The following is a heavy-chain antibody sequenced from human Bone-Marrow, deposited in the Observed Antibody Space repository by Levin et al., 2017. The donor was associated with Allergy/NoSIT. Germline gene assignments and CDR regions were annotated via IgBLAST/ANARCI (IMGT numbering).Heavy chain of an antibody. CDR1: GFSLSTSGMC. J-gene: IGHJ6*02. Sequence: LSLTCTFSGFSLSTSGMCVSWIRQPPGKALDLLSLLSCSSSPSSLPSLKTRLPISKDTSKNQVVLTMTNMDPVDTATYYCARIPHLGYNYGYYYGMDVWGQGTTVTVSS. CDR2: LSCSSSP. CDR3: ARIPHLGYNYGYYYGMDV. V-gene: IGHV2-70*01. D-gene: IGHD5-18*01.